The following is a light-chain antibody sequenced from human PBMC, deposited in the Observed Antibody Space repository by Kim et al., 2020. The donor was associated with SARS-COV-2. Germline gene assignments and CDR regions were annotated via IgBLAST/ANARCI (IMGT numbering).Light chain of an antibody. CDR2: VNNDGSH. V-gene: IGLV4-69*01. CDR3: QTWGPGIRV. J-gene: IGLJ3*02. Sequence: QPVLTQSPSASASLGASVKLTCTLSNGHYNYAIAWHQQQPGKGPRYLMKVNNDGSHSKGDGIPDRFSGSSSGAERYLTISSLQSDDEADYYCQTWGPGIRVFGGGTQLTVL. CDR1: NGHYNYA.